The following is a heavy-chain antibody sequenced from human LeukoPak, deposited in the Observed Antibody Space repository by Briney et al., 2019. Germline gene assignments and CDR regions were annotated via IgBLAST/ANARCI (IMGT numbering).Heavy chain of an antibody. Sequence: GGSLRLSCAASGFTFSDYYMSWIRQAPGKGLEWVSYISSSGSTIYYADSVKGRFTISRDNAKNSLYLQMNSLRAEDAAVYYCAREDSYYYGSGSYPFDYWGQGTLVTVSS. J-gene: IGHJ4*02. V-gene: IGHV3-11*04. CDR2: ISSSGSTI. D-gene: IGHD3-10*01. CDR3: AREDSYYYGSGSYPFDY. CDR1: GFTFSDYY.